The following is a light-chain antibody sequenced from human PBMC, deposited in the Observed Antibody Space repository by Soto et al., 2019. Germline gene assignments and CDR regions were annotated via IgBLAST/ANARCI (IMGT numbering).Light chain of an antibody. CDR3: QQYDPFCT. Sequence: DIQLTQTPSTLSASVGDEVTITCRASQTISRWLAWYQQKPGRAPKLLIYDASTLESGVPSRFSGSGSETEFTLTISRLQPDDFATYYCQQYDPFCTFGQGTKLEIK. CDR1: QTISRW. J-gene: IGKJ2*02. CDR2: DAS. V-gene: IGKV1-5*01.